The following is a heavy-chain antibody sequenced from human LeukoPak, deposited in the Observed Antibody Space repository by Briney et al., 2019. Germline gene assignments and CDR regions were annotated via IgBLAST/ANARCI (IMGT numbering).Heavy chain of an antibody. J-gene: IGHJ4*02. V-gene: IGHV3-11*06. D-gene: IGHD1-1*01. CDR2: ISGSSGYT. Sequence: GGSLRLSCEASGFTFSVYYMSWVRQAPGKGLEWVSYISGSSGYTKYADSVKGRFTISRDNAKNSLYLQVNSLRAEDTAVYYCARGTGTTAYFDYWGQGTPVTVSS. CDR3: ARGTGTTAYFDY. CDR1: GFTFSVYY.